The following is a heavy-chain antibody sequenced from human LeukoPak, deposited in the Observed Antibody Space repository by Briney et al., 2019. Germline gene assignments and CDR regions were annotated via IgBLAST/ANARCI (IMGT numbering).Heavy chain of an antibody. Sequence: SETLSLTCTASGGSINSGNYYWGWIRQPPGTGLEWIGSMFYSGSTKYNPSLKSRLIISMDTSKNQFSLKLSSVTTADTAVYYCARGEDYANYYYYYGMDVWGQGTTVTVSS. V-gene: IGHV4-39*07. D-gene: IGHD4-17*01. CDR3: ARGEDYANYYYYYGMDV. CDR2: MFYSGST. J-gene: IGHJ6*02. CDR1: GGSINSGNYY.